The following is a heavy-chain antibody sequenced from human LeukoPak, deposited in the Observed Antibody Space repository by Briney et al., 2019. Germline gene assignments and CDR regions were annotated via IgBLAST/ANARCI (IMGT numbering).Heavy chain of an antibody. CDR1: GGSISSSSYY. CDR2: IYYSGST. CDR3: ARDLNGHYMDV. J-gene: IGHJ6*03. Sequence: SETLSLTCTVSGGSISSSSYYWSWIRQPPGKGLEWIGYIYYSGSTNYNPSLKSRVTISVDTSKNQFSLKLSSVTAADTAVYYCARDLNGHYMDVWGKGTTVTVSS. V-gene: IGHV4-61*01.